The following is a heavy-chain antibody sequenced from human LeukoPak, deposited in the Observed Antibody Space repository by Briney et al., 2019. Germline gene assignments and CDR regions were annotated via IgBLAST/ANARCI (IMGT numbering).Heavy chain of an antibody. CDR2: IYYSGST. CDR3: ARGRYSSSWSPSDAFDI. Sequence: SETLSLTCTVSGGSISSYYWSWIRQPPGKGLEWIGYIYYSGSTNYNPSLKSRVTISVDTSKNQFSLKLSSVTAADTAVYYCARGRYSSSWSPSDAFDIWGQGTMVTVSS. D-gene: IGHD6-13*01. J-gene: IGHJ3*02. V-gene: IGHV4-59*01. CDR1: GGSISSYY.